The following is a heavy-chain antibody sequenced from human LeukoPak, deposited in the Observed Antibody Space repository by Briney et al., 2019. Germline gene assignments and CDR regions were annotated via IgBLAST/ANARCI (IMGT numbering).Heavy chain of an antibody. CDR1: GFTFSSYA. D-gene: IGHD3-10*01. Sequence: GGSLRLSCAASGFTFSSYAMHWVRQAPGKGLEWAAVISYDGSNKYYADSVKGRFTISRDNSKNTLYLQMNSLRAEDTAVYYCANHWHLTMVRGYDAFDIWGQGTMVTVSS. CDR2: ISYDGSNK. CDR3: ANHWHLTMVRGYDAFDI. V-gene: IGHV3-30-3*01. J-gene: IGHJ3*02.